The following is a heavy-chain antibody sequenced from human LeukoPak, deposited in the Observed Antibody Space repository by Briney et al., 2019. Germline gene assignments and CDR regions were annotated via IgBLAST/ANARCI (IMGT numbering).Heavy chain of an antibody. Sequence: EASVKVSCKASGGTFSSYAISWVRQAPGQGLEWMGWMNPNSGNTGYAQKFQGRVTMTRNTSISTAYMELSSLRSEDTAVYYCARALTNYYYGMDVWGQGTTVTVSS. CDR1: GGTFSSYA. CDR3: ARALTNYYYGMDV. CDR2: MNPNSGNT. V-gene: IGHV1-8*02. J-gene: IGHJ6*02. D-gene: IGHD1-1*01.